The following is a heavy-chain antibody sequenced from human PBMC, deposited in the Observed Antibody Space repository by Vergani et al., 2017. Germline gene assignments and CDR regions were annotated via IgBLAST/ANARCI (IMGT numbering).Heavy chain of an antibody. D-gene: IGHD3-22*01. V-gene: IGHV3-23*01. CDR3: SKAPGDYYYDSSGYYYV. J-gene: IGHJ4*02. Sequence: EVQLLESGGGLVQPGGSLRLSCAASGFTFSSYAMSWVRQAPGKGLEWVSAISGSGGSTYYADSVKGRFTISRDNSKNTLYLQMNSLRAEDTAVYYCSKAPGDYYYDSSGYYYVWGQGTLVTVSS. CDR2: ISGSGGST. CDR1: GFTFSSYA.